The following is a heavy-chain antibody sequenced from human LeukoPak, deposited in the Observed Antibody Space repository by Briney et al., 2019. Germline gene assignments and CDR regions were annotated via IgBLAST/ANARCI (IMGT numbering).Heavy chain of an antibody. CDR2: IYSGGST. D-gene: IGHD3-10*01. J-gene: IGHJ4*02. CDR1: GFTVSSNY. CDR3: AGGSPILRGRPFDY. V-gene: IGHV3-53*01. Sequence: GXSLRXSCAASGFTVSSNYMSWVRQAPGKGLEWISVIYSGGSTYYSDSVKGRFTISRDNYKNTLYLQMNSLRAEDTAVYYCAGGSPILRGRPFDYWGQGTLVTVSS.